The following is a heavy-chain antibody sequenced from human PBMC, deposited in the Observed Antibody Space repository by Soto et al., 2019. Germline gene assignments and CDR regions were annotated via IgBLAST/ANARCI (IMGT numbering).Heavy chain of an antibody. V-gene: IGHV3-48*03. J-gene: IGHJ6*02. D-gene: IGHD3-10*01. Sequence: GGSLRLSCAASGFTFSSYEMIWVRQAPGKGLEWVSYISNTGSTIYYADSVKGRFTISRDNAKDSLYLQMNSLRAEDTAVYYCARYGAYGMDVWGQGTTVTVSS. CDR2: ISNTGSTI. CDR3: ARYGAYGMDV. CDR1: GFTFSSYE.